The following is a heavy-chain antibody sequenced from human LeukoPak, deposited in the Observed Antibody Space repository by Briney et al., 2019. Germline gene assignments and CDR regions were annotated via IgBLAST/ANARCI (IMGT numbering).Heavy chain of an antibody. D-gene: IGHD3-22*01. Sequence: SGGSLRLSCAASGFTFDDYAMHWVRQAPGKGLEWVSGISWSSGSIAYADSVKGRFTISRDNAKNSLYLQMNSLRAEDTALYYCAKDKQGGDYYDSGGPFDYWGQGTLVTVSS. CDR2: ISWSSGSI. J-gene: IGHJ4*02. V-gene: IGHV3-9*01. CDR3: AKDKQGGDYYDSGGPFDY. CDR1: GFTFDDYA.